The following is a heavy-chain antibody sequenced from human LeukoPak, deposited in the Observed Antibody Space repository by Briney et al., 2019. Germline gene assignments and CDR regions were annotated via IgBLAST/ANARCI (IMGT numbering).Heavy chain of an antibody. D-gene: IGHD6-19*01. CDR1: GGSFSGYY. V-gene: IGHV4-34*01. CDR3: ARRKQCPTWRDD. CDR2: INHSGST. J-gene: IGHJ4*01. Sequence: PSETLTLTCAVYGGSFSGYYWSWIRQPPGKGLEWIGEINHSGSTNYNPSLKSRVTISVDTSKNQFSLKLSSVTAADTAVYYCARRKQCPTWRDDWGQGSLVTVSS.